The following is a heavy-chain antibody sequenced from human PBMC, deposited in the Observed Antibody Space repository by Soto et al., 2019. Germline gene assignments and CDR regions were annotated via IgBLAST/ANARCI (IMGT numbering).Heavy chain of an antibody. V-gene: IGHV3-15*01. D-gene: IGHD2-2*01. Sequence: EVQLVESGGGLVKPGGSLRLSCAASGFTFSNAWMSWVRQAPGKGLEWVGRIKSKTDGGTTDYAAPVKGRFTISRDDTKNTLYLQMNSLRTEDTAVYYCAKEVWSGVVIPAARDNWFDPWGQGTLVTVSS. CDR3: AKEVWSGVVIPAARDNWFDP. CDR2: IKSKTDGGTT. CDR1: GFTFSNAW. J-gene: IGHJ5*02.